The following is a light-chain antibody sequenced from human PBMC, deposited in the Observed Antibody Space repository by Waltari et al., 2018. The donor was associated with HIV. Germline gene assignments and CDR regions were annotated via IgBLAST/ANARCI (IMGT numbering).Light chain of an antibody. J-gene: IGKJ4*01. CDR2: AAS. Sequence: DIQMTQSPSSVSASVGDTVTITCRASRDISGWLAWYQQKPGRAPELLFYAASSLHRADPSRFSASGSGTQFTLTIASLQPEDFATYYCQQTNNFPLTFGGGTKVDLK. V-gene: IGKV1-12*01. CDR1: RDISGW. CDR3: QQTNNFPLT.